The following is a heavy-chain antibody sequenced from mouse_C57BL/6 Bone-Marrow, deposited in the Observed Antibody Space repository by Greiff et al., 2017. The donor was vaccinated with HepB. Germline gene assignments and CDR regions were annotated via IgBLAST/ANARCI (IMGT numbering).Heavy chain of an antibody. Sequence: EVMLVESGGGLVKPGGSLKLYCAASGFTFSDYGMHWVRQAPEKGLEWVAYISSGSSTIYYADTVKGRFTISRDNAKNSLFMQMTSLRYEDTAMYYCARGYYYGSSPFAYWGQGTLVTVSA. V-gene: IGHV5-17*01. J-gene: IGHJ3*01. CDR2: ISSGSSTI. CDR1: GFTFSDYG. D-gene: IGHD1-1*01. CDR3: ARGYYYGSSPFAY.